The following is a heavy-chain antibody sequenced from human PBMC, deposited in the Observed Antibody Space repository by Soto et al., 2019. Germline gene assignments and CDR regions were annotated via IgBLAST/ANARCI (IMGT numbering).Heavy chain of an antibody. V-gene: IGHV1-2*02. CDR3: GRGRSGQIVVFY. CDR2: IGPETGAT. D-gene: IGHD3-22*01. CDR1: GYTFTGHY. J-gene: IGHJ4*02. Sequence: ASVKVSCKASGYTFTGHYIHWVRQAPEQGPEWMGEIGPETGATRYAQKFQGRVTMTRDMSITTVYMELNNLSPDDTAVYYCGRGRSGQIVVFYWGQGNPVTVSS.